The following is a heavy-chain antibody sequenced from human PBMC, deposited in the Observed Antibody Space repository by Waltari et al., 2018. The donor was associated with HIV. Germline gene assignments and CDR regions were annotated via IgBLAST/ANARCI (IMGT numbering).Heavy chain of an antibody. CDR3: ARGGLGDLLQFVDE. V-gene: IGHV3-21*04. J-gene: IGHJ4*02. Sequence: EVHLVESGGGLVKPGGSLRLSCVASGFTFGPYTMNWVRQAPGKGPEWVSSLSGSSVYIHYADALKGRFNISRDNAKNSLYLQMDSLRPDDTALYYCARGGLGDLLQFVDEWGQGTLVTVSS. CDR1: GFTFGPYT. D-gene: IGHD1-26*01. CDR2: LSGSSVYI.